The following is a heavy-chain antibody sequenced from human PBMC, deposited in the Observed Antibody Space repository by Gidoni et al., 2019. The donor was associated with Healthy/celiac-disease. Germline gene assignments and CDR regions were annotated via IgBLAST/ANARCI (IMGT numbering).Heavy chain of an antibody. Sequence: EVQLLETGGGLIQPGGSLRPSCAASGFTASSNYMSWVRQAPGKGLEWVSVIYSGGSTYYADSVKGRFTISRDKSKNTLYLQMNSLRAEDTAVYYCARERVAAAGTYYYGMDVWGQGTTVTVSS. J-gene: IGHJ6*02. CDR3: ARERVAAAGTYYYGMDV. D-gene: IGHD6-13*01. V-gene: IGHV3-53*02. CDR1: GFTASSNY. CDR2: IYSGGST.